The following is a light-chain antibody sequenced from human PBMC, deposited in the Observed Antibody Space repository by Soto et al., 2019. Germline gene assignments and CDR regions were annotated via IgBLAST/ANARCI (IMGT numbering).Light chain of an antibody. V-gene: IGKV1-5*03. Sequence: DIQMTQSPSTLSASVVDRVTMSFLASQTISSSWLAWYQQKPGKAPKVLIYKASTLESGVPSRFSGSGSGTEFTLTISSLQTDDAATYYCQQYNTYWTFGQGTKVDIK. CDR1: QTISSSW. J-gene: IGKJ1*01. CDR2: KAS. CDR3: QQYNTYWT.